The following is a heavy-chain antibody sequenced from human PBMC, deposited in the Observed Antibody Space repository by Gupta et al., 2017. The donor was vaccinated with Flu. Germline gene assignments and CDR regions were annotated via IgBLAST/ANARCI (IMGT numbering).Heavy chain of an antibody. Sequence: EVQLLESGGGLIQPGDSLRLSCAASGFTFSSYAMSWVRQAPGKGLEWVSTISSSGDSTYYAGSVRGRFTISRDNSKNTLYLQMDSLRAEDTAVYYCAKLEFVGNSKECWGQGTLVTVSS. V-gene: IGHV3-23*01. J-gene: IGHJ4*02. CDR3: AKLEFVGNSKEC. D-gene: IGHD1-1*01. CDR1: GFTFSSYA. CDR2: ISSSGDST.